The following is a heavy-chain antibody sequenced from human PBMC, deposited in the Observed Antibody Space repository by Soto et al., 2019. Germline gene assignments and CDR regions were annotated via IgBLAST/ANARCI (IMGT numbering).Heavy chain of an antibody. CDR1: GYTFTSYG. CDR3: ARVDLYYYDSSGYYLPDY. CDR2: ISAYNGNT. V-gene: IGHV1-18*01. D-gene: IGHD3-22*01. Sequence: QVQLVQSGAEVKKPGASVKVSCKASGYTFTSYGISWVRQAPGQGLEWMGWISAYNGNTNYAQKLQGRVTMTTDTSTSTAYMELRRLRSDDTAVYYCARVDLYYYDSSGYYLPDYWGQGTLVTVSS. J-gene: IGHJ4*02.